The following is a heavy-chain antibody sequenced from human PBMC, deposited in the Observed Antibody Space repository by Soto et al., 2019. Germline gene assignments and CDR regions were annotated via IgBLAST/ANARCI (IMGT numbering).Heavy chain of an antibody. CDR3: AKGTNFWSAEFGYYFDY. V-gene: IGHV3-23*01. J-gene: IGHJ4*02. CDR2: SSGSGGST. D-gene: IGHD3-3*01. CDR1: GFTFSSYA. Sequence: EVQLLESGGGLVQPGGSLRLSCAASGFTFSSYAMSWVRQAPGKGLEWVSASSGSGGSTYYADSVKGRFTISRDNSKNTLYLQMNSLRAEDTAVYYCAKGTNFWSAEFGYYFDYWGQGTLVTVSS.